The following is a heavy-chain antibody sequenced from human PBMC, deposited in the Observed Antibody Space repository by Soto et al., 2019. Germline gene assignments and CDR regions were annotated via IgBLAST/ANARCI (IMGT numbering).Heavy chain of an antibody. CDR2: ISAGGGRT. CDR1: GFTFSSYA. V-gene: IGHV3-23*01. J-gene: IGHJ4*02. CDR3: TKGYYYDTCGYFDS. D-gene: IGHD3-22*01. Sequence: GGSLSLSCAASGFTFSSYAMGWVHQAPGKGLELVSTISAGGGRTYYADSVKGRFTISRDNSKNTLYLQMNSLRAEDTAVYYCTKGYYYDTCGYFDSWGQGTLVTVSS.